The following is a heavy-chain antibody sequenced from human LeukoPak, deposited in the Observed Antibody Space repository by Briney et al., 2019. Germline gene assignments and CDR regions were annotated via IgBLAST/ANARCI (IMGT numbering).Heavy chain of an antibody. J-gene: IGHJ6*02. Sequence: GASVKVSCKVSGYTLTELSMHWVRQAPGKGLEWMGGFDPEDGETIYAQKFQGRVTMTEDTSTDTAYMELSSLRSEDTAVYYCATVGVRGTSYYYYYGMDVWGQGTTVTASS. CDR2: FDPEDGET. CDR1: GYTLTELS. D-gene: IGHD3-10*01. V-gene: IGHV1-24*01. CDR3: ATVGVRGTSYYYYYGMDV.